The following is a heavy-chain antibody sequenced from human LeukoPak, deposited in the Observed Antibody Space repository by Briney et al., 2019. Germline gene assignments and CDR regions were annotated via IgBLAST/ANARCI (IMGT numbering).Heavy chain of an antibody. V-gene: IGHV4-59*11. Sequence: SETLSLTCTVSGGSISSHYWSWIRQPPGKGLEWIGYIYYSGSTNYNPSLKSRVTISVDTSKNQFSLKLSSVTAADTAVYYCARGFDILTGYYPLDYWGQGTLVTVSS. CDR1: GGSISSHY. J-gene: IGHJ4*02. D-gene: IGHD3-9*01. CDR3: ARGFDILTGYYPLDY. CDR2: IYYSGST.